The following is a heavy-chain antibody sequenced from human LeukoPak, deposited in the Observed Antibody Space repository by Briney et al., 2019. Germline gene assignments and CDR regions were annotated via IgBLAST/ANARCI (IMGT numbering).Heavy chain of an antibody. J-gene: IGHJ4*02. Sequence: ASVKVSCKASGYTFTSYDINWVRQATGQGFEWMGWMNPNSGNTGYAQKFQGRVTMTRNTSISTAYMELSSLRSEDTAVYYCASGWGSSSPDDYWGQGTLVTVSS. CDR2: MNPNSGNT. CDR3: ASGWGSSSPDDY. V-gene: IGHV1-8*01. CDR1: GYTFTSYD. D-gene: IGHD6-13*01.